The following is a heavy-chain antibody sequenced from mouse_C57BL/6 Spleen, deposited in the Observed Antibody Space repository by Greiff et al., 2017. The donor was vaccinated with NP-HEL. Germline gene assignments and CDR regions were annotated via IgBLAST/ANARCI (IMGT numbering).Heavy chain of an antibody. CDR2: INPSSGYT. J-gene: IGHJ2*01. CDR1: GYTFTSYT. V-gene: IGHV1-4*01. Sequence: VQLQQSGAELARPGASVKMSCKASGYTFTSYTMHWVKQRPGQGLEWIGYINPSSGYTKYNQKFKDKATLTADKSSSTAYMQLCSLTSKDSAVYYCARGGSNYFFDYWGQGTTLTVSS. D-gene: IGHD2-5*01. CDR3: ARGGSNYFFDY.